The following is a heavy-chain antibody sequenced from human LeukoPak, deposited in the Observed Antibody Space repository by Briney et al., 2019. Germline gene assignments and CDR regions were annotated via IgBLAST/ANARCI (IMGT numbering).Heavy chain of an antibody. V-gene: IGHV3-21*01. Sequence: GGSLRLSCAASGFTFSSYSMNWVRQAPGKGLEWVSSISSSSSYIYYADSVKGRFTISRDNAKNPLYQQMNSLGAEHTAVYSCARVYYYGSGSYHNYYYYGMDVWGQGTTVTVSS. D-gene: IGHD3-10*01. CDR2: ISSSSSYI. CDR1: GFTFSSYS. CDR3: ARVYYYGSGSYHNYYYYGMDV. J-gene: IGHJ6*02.